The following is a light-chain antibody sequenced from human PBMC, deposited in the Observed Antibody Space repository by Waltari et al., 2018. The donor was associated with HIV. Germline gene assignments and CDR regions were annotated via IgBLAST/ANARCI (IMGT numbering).Light chain of an antibody. CDR3: QQYGDTPLT. J-gene: IGKJ4*01. V-gene: IGKV3-20*01. CDR1: QHVGGRR. Sequence: IVLTQSPGTLSLSPWERATPSCRASQHVGGRRLAWYQRKRGQAPRLLIYDASTRATGIPDRFSGSGSGTDFTLTINRLEPEDFAVYFCQQYGDTPLTFGGGTKVEIK. CDR2: DAS.